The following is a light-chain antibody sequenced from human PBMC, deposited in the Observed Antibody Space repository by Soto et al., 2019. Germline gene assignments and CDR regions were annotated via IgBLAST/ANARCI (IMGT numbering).Light chain of an antibody. Sequence: QSALTQPASVSGSPGQSMTISCTGTSSDIGSYNLVSWYQQYPGKPPKLMIYEGSKRPSGVSSRFSGSKSGSTASLTISGLRTEDEADYYCCSYAGSITYVFGTGTKVTVL. J-gene: IGLJ1*01. CDR1: SSDIGSYNL. V-gene: IGLV2-23*01. CDR2: EGS. CDR3: CSYAGSITYV.